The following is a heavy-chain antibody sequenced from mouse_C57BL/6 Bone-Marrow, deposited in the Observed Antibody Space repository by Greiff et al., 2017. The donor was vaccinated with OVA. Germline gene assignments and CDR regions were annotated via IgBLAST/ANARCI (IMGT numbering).Heavy chain of an antibody. J-gene: IGHJ2*01. D-gene: IGHD3-1*01. V-gene: IGHV5-12*01. Sequence: VKLVESGGGLVQPGGSLKLSCAASGFTFSDYYMYWVRQTPEKRLEWVAYISNGGGSTYYPDTVKGRFTISRDNAKNTLYLQMSRLKSEDTAMYYCARYSDYFDYWGQGTTLTVSS. CDR1: GFTFSDYY. CDR2: ISNGGGST. CDR3: ARYSDYFDY.